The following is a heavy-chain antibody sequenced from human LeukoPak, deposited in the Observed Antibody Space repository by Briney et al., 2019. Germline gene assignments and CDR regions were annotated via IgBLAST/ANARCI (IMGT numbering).Heavy chain of an antibody. J-gene: IGHJ4*02. V-gene: IGHV1-46*01. Sequence: ASVKVSCKASGYTFTSYYMHWVRQAPGQGLEWMGIINPSGGSTSYAQKFQGRVTMTRDTSTSTVYMELSSLRSEDTAVYYCARGSRETVLGLVAATRGLCDFDYWGQGTLVTVSS. D-gene: IGHD2-15*01. CDR1: GYTFTSYY. CDR3: ARGSRETVLGLVAATRGLCDFDY. CDR2: INPSGGST.